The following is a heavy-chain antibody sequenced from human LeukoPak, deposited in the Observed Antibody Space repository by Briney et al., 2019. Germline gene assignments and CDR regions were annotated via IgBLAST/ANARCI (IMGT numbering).Heavy chain of an antibody. J-gene: IGHJ1*01. Sequence: PSETLSLTCTVSGGSISSGSYYWSWIRQPAGKGLEWIGRIYTSGSTNYNPSLKSRVTISVDTSKNQFSLKLSSVTAADTAVYYCARALDPYDSSGYSAFQHWGQGTLVTVSS. CDR1: GGSISSGSYY. D-gene: IGHD3-22*01. V-gene: IGHV4-61*02. CDR2: IYTSGST. CDR3: ARALDPYDSSGYSAFQH.